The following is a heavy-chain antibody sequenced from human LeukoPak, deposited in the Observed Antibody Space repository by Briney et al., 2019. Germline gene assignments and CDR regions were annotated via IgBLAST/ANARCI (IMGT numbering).Heavy chain of an antibody. Sequence: PSETLSLTCAVYGGSFSGYYWSWIRQPPGKGLEWIGEINHSGSTNHNPSLKSRVTMSVDKSKNQLSLKLSSVTAADTAMYYCARGAYHYGSGSYYFDYWGQGTLVTVSS. V-gene: IGHV4-34*01. D-gene: IGHD3-10*01. CDR2: INHSGST. CDR3: ARGAYHYGSGSYYFDY. CDR1: GGSFSGYY. J-gene: IGHJ4*02.